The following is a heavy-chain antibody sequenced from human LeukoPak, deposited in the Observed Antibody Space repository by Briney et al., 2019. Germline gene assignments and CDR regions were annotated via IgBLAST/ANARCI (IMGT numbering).Heavy chain of an antibody. Sequence: GGSLRLSCAASGFTFDDYAMHWVRQPPGKGLEWVPSISWDSGHSVHADAVQGRFTISRDNAKNSLYLQMNNLRPEDTALYYCIKDLRLDLHLDTFEIWGQGTMVTVSS. CDR1: GFTFDDYA. V-gene: IGHV3-9*01. J-gene: IGHJ3*02. D-gene: IGHD1-7*01. CDR2: ISWDSGHS. CDR3: IKDLRLDLHLDTFEI.